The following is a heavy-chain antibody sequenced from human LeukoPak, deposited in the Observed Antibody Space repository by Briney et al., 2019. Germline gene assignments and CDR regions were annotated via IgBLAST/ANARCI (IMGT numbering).Heavy chain of an antibody. V-gene: IGHV3-7*01. Sequence: TGGSLRLSCAASGFTFSSYAMSWVRQAPGKGLEWVGNIKEDGSEKFYADSVKGRFTISRDNAKNSLYLQLDSLRAEDTAVYYCASLQNVPSYYYYYVMDVWGQGTTVTVSS. CDR3: ASLQNVPSYYYYYVMDV. D-gene: IGHD2/OR15-2a*01. CDR2: IKEDGSEK. J-gene: IGHJ6*02. CDR1: GFTFSSYA.